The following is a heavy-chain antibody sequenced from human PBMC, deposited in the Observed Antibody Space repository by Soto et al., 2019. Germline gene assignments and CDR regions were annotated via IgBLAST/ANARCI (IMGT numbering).Heavy chain of an antibody. CDR3: ARLNPRYQLLLYGQPYSYGMDV. CDR2: ISSSGSTI. V-gene: IGHV3-11*01. D-gene: IGHD2-2*01. J-gene: IGHJ6*02. Sequence: GGSLRLSCAASGFTFSDYYMSWIRQAPGKGLEWVSYISSSGSTIYYADSVKGRFTISRDNAKNSLYLQMNSLRAEDTAVYYCARLNPRYQLLLYGQPYSYGMDVWGQGTTVTVSS. CDR1: GFTFSDYY.